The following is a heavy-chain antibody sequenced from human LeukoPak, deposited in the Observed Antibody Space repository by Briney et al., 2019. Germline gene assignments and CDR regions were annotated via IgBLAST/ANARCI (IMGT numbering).Heavy chain of an antibody. J-gene: IGHJ4*02. Sequence: SSETLSLTCTVSGGSISSGGYFWTWICQPPGKGLEWIGYIYYSGSTYYDPSLKSRVTISGDTSKNQFSLKLSSVTAADTAVYYCARARSSYYFDYWGQGTLVTVSS. CDR1: GGSISSGGYF. V-gene: IGHV4-31*03. D-gene: IGHD2-15*01. CDR2: IYYSGST. CDR3: ARARSSYYFDY.